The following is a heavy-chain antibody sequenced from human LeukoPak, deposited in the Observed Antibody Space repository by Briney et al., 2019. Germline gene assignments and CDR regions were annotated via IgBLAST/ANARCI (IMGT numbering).Heavy chain of an antibody. Sequence: GGSLRLSCAASGFTFTSYSMNWVRQAPGKGLEWVSTISGGGGSTYYADSVKGRFTISRDNSKNTLYLQVNSLRAEDTAVYYCAQQVGYCSSGSCYFTYWGQGTLVTVSS. V-gene: IGHV3-23*01. CDR2: ISGGGGST. CDR3: AQQVGYCSSGSCYFTY. CDR1: GFTFTSYS. J-gene: IGHJ1*01. D-gene: IGHD2-15*01.